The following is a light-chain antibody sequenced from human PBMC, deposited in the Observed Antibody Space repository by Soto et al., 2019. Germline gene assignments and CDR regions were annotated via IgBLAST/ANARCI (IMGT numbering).Light chain of an antibody. V-gene: IGKV1-9*01. CDR1: QDSTKY. J-gene: IGKJ1*01. CDR2: DAS. Sequence: IQLTQAKSSLSGSVGDRVSITCRASQDSTKYLAWYQQKPGKAPNLLIYDASTLHSGVPSRFSGSGSGTEFTLTISSLQPDDFATYYCQQYNSYWTFGQGTKVDI. CDR3: QQYNSYWT.